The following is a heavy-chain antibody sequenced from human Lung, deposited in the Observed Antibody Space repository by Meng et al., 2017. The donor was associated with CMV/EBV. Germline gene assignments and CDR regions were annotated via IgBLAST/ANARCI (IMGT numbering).Heavy chain of an antibody. CDR1: GDMFSTYA. CDR3: ARALREYSSSSSDS. D-gene: IGHD6-6*01. J-gene: IGHJ4*02. Sequence: SVKVSXKASGDMFSTYAITWVRQAPGQGLEWMGELIPILNAPNYAQKFQGRVRITADKSTTTAYMELSSLRSDDTAVYYCARALREYSSSSSDSWGQGTLVTVSS. CDR2: LIPILNAP. V-gene: IGHV1-69*10.